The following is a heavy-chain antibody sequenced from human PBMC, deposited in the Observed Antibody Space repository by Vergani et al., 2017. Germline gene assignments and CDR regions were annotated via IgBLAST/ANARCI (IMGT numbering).Heavy chain of an antibody. CDR3: AKHFRGWGIDY. CDR1: GFTLSNYD. J-gene: IGHJ4*02. CDR2: IQFDGSNQ. Sequence: QVQLVESGGGVVQRGGSLRLSCATSGFTLSNYDMQWIRQGPGKGLEFVAFIQFDGSNQYYADSVNGRLTLSRDFSKNTLYLQMNSLRTDDTEPYYCAKHFRGWGIDYWGQGTQVIVSS. V-gene: IGHV3-30*02. D-gene: IGHD3-16*01.